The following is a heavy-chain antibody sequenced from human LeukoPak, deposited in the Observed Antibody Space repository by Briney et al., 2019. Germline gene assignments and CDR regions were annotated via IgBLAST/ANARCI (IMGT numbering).Heavy chain of an antibody. Sequence: PSETLSLTCTVSGGSISNYYWSWVRQPPGEGLEWIGYIYYSGSTNYNPSLKSRVTISVQTSKNQFALKPISVTAADAAVYYCARHGAMGALDYWGQGTLVTVSS. CDR2: IYYSGST. J-gene: IGHJ4*02. CDR3: ARHGAMGALDY. D-gene: IGHD1-26*01. V-gene: IGHV4-59*08. CDR1: GGSISNYY.